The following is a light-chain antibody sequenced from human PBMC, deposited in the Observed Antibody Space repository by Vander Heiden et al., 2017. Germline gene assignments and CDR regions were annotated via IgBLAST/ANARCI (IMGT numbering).Light chain of an antibody. CDR1: SSDIGRYTF. Sequence: QSALTQPASVSGSPGQSITIPCTGTSSDIGRYTFVSWYQQHPGKAPKLFIYDVSHRPSGVSDRFSGSRSGNTASLSISGLQPEDEASYYCSSYTTSKTVIFGGGTELTVL. CDR3: SSYTTSKTVI. V-gene: IGLV2-14*03. CDR2: DVS. J-gene: IGLJ2*01.